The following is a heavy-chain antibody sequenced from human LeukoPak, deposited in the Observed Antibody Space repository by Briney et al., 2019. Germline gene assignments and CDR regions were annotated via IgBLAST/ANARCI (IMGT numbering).Heavy chain of an antibody. Sequence: ASVKVSCKASGYTFTTYDIHWVRQATGQGLNWMGWMNPNSGNTGYAQKFQGRVTMTRNTSISTAYMELSSLRSEDTAVYYCARGRGSGHKENWFDPWGQGTLVTVSS. J-gene: IGHJ5*02. CDR2: MNPNSGNT. D-gene: IGHD6-19*01. CDR3: ARGRGSGHKENWFDP. V-gene: IGHV1-8*01. CDR1: GYTFTTYD.